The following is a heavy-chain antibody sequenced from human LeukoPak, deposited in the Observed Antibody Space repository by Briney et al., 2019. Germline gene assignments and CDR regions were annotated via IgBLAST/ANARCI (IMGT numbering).Heavy chain of an antibody. CDR3: ADDFWSGYGY. V-gene: IGHV1-46*03. D-gene: IGHD3-3*01. Sequence: ASVKVSCKASGYTFTNYYMHWVRQAPGQGLEWMGIINPSAGSTSYAQKFQGRITVTRDTSTSTVYMELRSLRPEDTAVYYCADDFWSGYGYWGQGTLVTVSS. CDR2: INPSAGST. J-gene: IGHJ4*02. CDR1: GYTFTNYY.